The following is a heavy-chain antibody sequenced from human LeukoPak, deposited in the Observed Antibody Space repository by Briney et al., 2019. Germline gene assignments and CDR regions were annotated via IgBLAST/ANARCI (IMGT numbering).Heavy chain of an antibody. CDR2: VRYDGNNP. J-gene: IGHJ4*02. CDR3: ARGSRYGDYPYYCDF. CDR1: GFTLSRYA. D-gene: IGHD4-17*01. V-gene: IGHV3-30*02. Sequence: GGSLRLSCAASGFTLSRYAMSWVRQAPGKGLDWVAFVRYDGNNPYYSASVKGRFTISRDNSKNTVLLQMNNLRLEDAAVYYCARGSRYGDYPYYCDFWGQGTLVTVSS.